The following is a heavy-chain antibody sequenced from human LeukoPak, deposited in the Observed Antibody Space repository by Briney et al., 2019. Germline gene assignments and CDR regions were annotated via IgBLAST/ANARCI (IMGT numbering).Heavy chain of an antibody. CDR1: GGSISSISSNNYH. CDR3: ARPQRYSMYALDY. CDR2: IYYSGST. J-gene: IGHJ4*02. V-gene: IGHV4-39*01. D-gene: IGHD5/OR15-5a*01. Sequence: SETLSLTCIVSGGSISSISSNNYHWGWIRQPPGKGLEWIGSIYYSGSTYYNPSLKGRVTISVDTSKNQFSLKLSSVTAADTAVYYCARPQRYSMYALDYWGQGTLVTVSS.